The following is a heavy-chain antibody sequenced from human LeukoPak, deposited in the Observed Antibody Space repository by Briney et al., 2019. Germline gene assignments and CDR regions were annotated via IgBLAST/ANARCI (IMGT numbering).Heavy chain of an antibody. J-gene: IGHJ3*02. CDR1: GFTFSSYW. CDR2: LNSDGSST. V-gene: IGHV3-74*01. CDR3: ATGNYHAFDI. D-gene: IGHD1-7*01. Sequence: PGGSLRLSCAASGFTFSSYWMHWVRQAPGKGLVWVSCLNSDGSSTRYADSVRGRFTISRDNARNTLYLQMNSLRAEDAAVYYRATGNYHAFDIWGQGTMVTVSS.